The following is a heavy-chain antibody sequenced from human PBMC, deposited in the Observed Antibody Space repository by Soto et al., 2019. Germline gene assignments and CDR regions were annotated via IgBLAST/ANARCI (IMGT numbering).Heavy chain of an antibody. CDR2: ISYDGSNK. J-gene: IGHJ4*02. D-gene: IGHD3-10*01. CDR3: AREYYGSGSYYTAFDY. Sequence: QVQLVESGGGVVQPGRSLRLSCAASGFTFSSYAMHWVRQAPGKGLEWVAVISYDGSNKYYADSVKGRFTISRDNSKNTRYLQMNSLRAEDTAVYYCAREYYGSGSYYTAFDYWGQGTLVTVSS. V-gene: IGHV3-30-3*01. CDR1: GFTFSSYA.